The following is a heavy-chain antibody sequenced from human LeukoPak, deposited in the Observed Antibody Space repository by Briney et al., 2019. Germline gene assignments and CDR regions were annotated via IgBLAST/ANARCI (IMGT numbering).Heavy chain of an antibody. V-gene: IGHV3-33*08. J-gene: IGHJ4*02. CDR3: ARAYSGYDAGPFDY. CDR2: IWYDGSNK. Sequence: GGSLRLSCAASGFTFSSYGMHWVRQAPGKGLEWEAVIWYDGSNKYYADSVKGRFTISRDNSKNTLYLQMNSLRAEDTAVYYCARAYSGYDAGPFDYWGQGTLVTVSS. CDR1: GFTFSSYG. D-gene: IGHD5-12*01.